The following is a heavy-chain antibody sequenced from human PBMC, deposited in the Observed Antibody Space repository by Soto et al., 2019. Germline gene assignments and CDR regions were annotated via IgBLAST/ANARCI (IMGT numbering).Heavy chain of an antibody. D-gene: IGHD2-15*01. Sequence: ASVKVSCKVSGYTLTELSMHWVRQAPGKGLEWMGGFDPEDGETIYAQKFQGRVTMTEDTSTDTAYMELSSLRSEDTAVYYCATKNPVVVVPPGDGYSYYGMDVWGQGTTVTVSS. CDR2: FDPEDGET. CDR3: ATKNPVVVVPPGDGYSYYGMDV. CDR1: GYTLTELS. V-gene: IGHV1-24*01. J-gene: IGHJ6*02.